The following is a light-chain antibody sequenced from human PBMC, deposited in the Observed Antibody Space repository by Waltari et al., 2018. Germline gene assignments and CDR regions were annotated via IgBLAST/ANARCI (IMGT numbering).Light chain of an antibody. J-gene: IGKJ2*01. CDR3: QQYNNWRT. V-gene: IGKV3-15*01. CDR1: QSISRN. Sequence: EILMTQSPATLSVSPGERATLSCRASQSISRNLAWYQQKPGQAPRLLIYDASTRAPGIPARFSGSWSGTEFTLTISSLQSEDFAVYYCQQYNNWRTFGQGTKLEI. CDR2: DAS.